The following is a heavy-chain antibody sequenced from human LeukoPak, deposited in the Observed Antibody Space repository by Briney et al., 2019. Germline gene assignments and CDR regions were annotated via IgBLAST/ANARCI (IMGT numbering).Heavy chain of an antibody. V-gene: IGHV1-2*02. Sequence: ASVKVSCKASGYTFTIYYMHWVRQAPGQGLEWLGWINPNSGATSYAQRFQGRVTMTRDTSISTAYMELSGLTSDDTAVYYCARNPPYCTSTSCYNDYWGQGTLVTVSS. CDR2: INPNSGAT. CDR3: ARNPPYCTSTSCYNDY. D-gene: IGHD2-2*02. J-gene: IGHJ4*02. CDR1: GYTFTIYY.